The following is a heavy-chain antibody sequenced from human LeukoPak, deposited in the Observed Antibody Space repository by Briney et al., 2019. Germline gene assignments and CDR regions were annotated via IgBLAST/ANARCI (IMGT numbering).Heavy chain of an antibody. CDR1: GYTFTGYY. Sequence: GASVKVSCKASGYTFTGYYMHWVRQAPGQGLEWMGWINPNSGGTNYEQKFQGWVTMTRDTSISTAYMELSRLRSDDTAVYYCARDADNSRIHGLFTRRIAAAGPPPGGMDVWGQGTTVTVSS. CDR2: INPNSGGT. D-gene: IGHD6-13*01. J-gene: IGHJ6*02. CDR3: ARDADNSRIHGLFTRRIAAAGPPPGGMDV. V-gene: IGHV1-2*04.